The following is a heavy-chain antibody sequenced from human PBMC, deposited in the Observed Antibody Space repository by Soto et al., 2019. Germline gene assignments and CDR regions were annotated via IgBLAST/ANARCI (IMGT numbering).Heavy chain of an antibody. V-gene: IGHV4-39*01. CDR1: GGSISTTSYY. J-gene: IGHJ3*01. CDR2: IYYSGST. D-gene: IGHD5-12*01. Sequence: SETLSLTCTVSGGSISTTSYYWGWIRQPPGQALECLGNIYYSGSTYYSPSLKSQVTISVDTSKNQFSLNLSSVTAADTAVYYCARRGRRSIVTTNAFDLWGQGTMVTVSS. CDR3: ARRGRRSIVTTNAFDL.